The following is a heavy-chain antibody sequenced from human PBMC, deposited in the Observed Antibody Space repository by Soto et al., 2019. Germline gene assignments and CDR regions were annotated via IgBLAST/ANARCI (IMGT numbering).Heavy chain of an antibody. V-gene: IGHV1-8*01. CDR2: MNPNSGNT. CDR1: GYTFTSYD. D-gene: IGHD3-10*01. Sequence: ASVKVSCKASGYTFTSYDINWVRQATGQGLEWMGWMNPNSGNTGYAQKFQGRVTMTRNTSISTAYMELSSLRSEDTAVYYCARTYYYGSGSTNPTDYWGQGTLVTVSS. J-gene: IGHJ4*02. CDR3: ARTYYYGSGSTNPTDY.